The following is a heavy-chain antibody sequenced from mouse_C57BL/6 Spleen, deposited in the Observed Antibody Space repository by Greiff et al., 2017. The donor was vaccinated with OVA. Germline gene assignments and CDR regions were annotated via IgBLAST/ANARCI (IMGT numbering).Heavy chain of an antibody. V-gene: IGHV2-2*01. CDR3: ARRIYYGNYDAMDY. Sequence: VQLQQSGPGLVQPSQSLSITCTVSGFSLTSYGVHWVRQSPGKGLEWLGVIWSGGSTDYNAAFISRLSISKDNSKSQVFFKINRLQADDTAIYYCARRIYYGNYDAMDYWGQGNSVTVSS. CDR1: GFSLTSYG. J-gene: IGHJ4*01. D-gene: IGHD2-1*01. CDR2: IWSGGST.